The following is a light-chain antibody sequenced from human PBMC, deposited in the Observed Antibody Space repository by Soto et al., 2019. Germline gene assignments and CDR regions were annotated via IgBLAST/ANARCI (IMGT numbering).Light chain of an antibody. CDR1: PSFSTY. CDR2: SAT. CDR3: QQTYTIPWT. J-gene: IGKJ1*01. Sequence: DIHRTLSPSPMPASVGNRITLPRRTSPSFSTYLTWYQHKKRKAPKLLIYSATVLQSGVPSRFSGSGYGTAVNLTISRLQPEDSATYYCQQTYTIPWTFGQGTKVDI. V-gene: IGKV1-39*01.